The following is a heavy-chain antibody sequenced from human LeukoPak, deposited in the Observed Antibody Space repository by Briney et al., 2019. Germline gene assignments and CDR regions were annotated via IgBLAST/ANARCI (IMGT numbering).Heavy chain of an antibody. D-gene: IGHD2/OR15-2a*01. CDR3: VREGEGPLSKDFDY. Sequence: ASVKVSCKSSGFTFTDHYIHWVRQGPGQGLEWMGYIGPHSTFTSSPQEFQGRVNMTRDASMSTAYTELTRLTSDDTAVYYCVREGEGPLSKDFDYWGQGTLVTVSS. CDR1: GFTFTDHY. V-gene: IGHV1-2*02. CDR2: IGPHSTFT. J-gene: IGHJ4*02.